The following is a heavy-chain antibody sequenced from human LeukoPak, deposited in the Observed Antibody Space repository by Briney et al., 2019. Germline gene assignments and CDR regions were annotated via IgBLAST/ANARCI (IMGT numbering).Heavy chain of an antibody. V-gene: IGHV4-34*01. CDR3: GGGITIFGVAFEY. CDR1: GGSFSGYY. J-gene: IGHJ4*02. D-gene: IGHD3-3*01. CDR2: INHSGST. Sequence: SETLSLTCAVYGGSFSGYYWSWIRQPPGKGLEWIGEINHSGSTNYNPSLKSRVTISVDTSKNQFSLKLSSVTAADTAVYYCGGGITIFGVAFEYWGQGTLVTGSS.